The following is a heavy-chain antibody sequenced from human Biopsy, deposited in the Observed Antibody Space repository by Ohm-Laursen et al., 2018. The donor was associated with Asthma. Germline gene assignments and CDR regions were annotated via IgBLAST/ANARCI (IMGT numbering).Heavy chain of an antibody. D-gene: IGHD3-22*01. CDR2: IWYDGSNK. CDR3: ARDPAGYYYFDY. J-gene: IGHJ4*02. CDR1: GFTFSSYG. Sequence: SLRLSCAAFGFTFSSYGMHWVLQAPGKGLEWVAVIWYDGSNKYYADSVKGRFTISRDNSKNTLYLQMNSLRAEDTAVYYCARDPAGYYYFDYWGQGTLVTVSS. V-gene: IGHV3-33*01.